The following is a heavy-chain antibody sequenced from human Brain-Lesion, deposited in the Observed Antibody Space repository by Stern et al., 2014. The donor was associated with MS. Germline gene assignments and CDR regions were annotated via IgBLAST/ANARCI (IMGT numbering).Heavy chain of an antibody. J-gene: IGHJ5*02. CDR1: GGSVSSGGYT. Sequence: QLQLQESGSGPVRPSQTLSLTCTVSGGSVSSGGYTWSWLRLPPGKGLERFGYINEDESSYYNTSLKSRVPISIDRSKNQFSLRLSSMTAADTALYYCARVVRFLEWVPFDPWGQGILVTVSS. CDR2: INEDESS. D-gene: IGHD3-3*01. V-gene: IGHV4-30-2*01. CDR3: ARVVRFLEWVPFDP.